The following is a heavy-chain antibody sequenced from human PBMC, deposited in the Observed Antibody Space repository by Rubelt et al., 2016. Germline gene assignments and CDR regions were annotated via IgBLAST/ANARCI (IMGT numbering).Heavy chain of an antibody. V-gene: IGHV4-59*12. Sequence: CTVSGGSMNNYYWTWIRQAPGKGLEWIGHVNYDGTTEYSPSLKSRVTLSVDTSKNQFSLELASVTAADTAVYYCARDRPGGGVNIDYWGQGTLVTVPS. CDR3: ARDRPGGGVNIDY. J-gene: IGHJ4*02. CDR1: GGSMNNYY. CDR2: VNYDGTT. D-gene: IGHD2-15*01.